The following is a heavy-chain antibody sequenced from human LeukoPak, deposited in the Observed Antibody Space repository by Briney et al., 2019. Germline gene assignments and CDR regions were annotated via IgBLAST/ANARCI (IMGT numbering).Heavy chain of an antibody. CDR2: ISYDGSNK. V-gene: IGHV3-30*18. D-gene: IGHD5-12*01. Sequence: GGSLRLSCAASGFTFSSYGMHWVRQAPGKGLEWVAVISYDGSNKYYADSVKGRFTISRDNSKNTLYLQMNSLRAEDAAVYYCAKESGYDFYFDYWGQGTLVTVSS. J-gene: IGHJ4*02. CDR1: GFTFSSYG. CDR3: AKESGYDFYFDY.